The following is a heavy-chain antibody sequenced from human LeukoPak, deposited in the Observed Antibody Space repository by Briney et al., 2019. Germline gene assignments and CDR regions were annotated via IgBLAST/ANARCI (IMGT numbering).Heavy chain of an antibody. V-gene: IGHV3-48*03. CDR1: GFTFSSYA. D-gene: IGHD3-10*01. Sequence: GGSLRLACSASGFTFSSYAMNWVRQAPGKGLEWVSYISSSGSTIYYADSVKGRFTISRDNATNSLYLQMNSLRAEDTAVYFCASVRQFVDYWGQGTLVTVSS. CDR3: ASVRQFVDY. J-gene: IGHJ4*02. CDR2: ISSSGSTI.